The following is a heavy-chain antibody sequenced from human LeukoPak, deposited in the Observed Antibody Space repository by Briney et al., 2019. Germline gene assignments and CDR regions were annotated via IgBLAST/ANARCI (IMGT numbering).Heavy chain of an antibody. CDR3: AKDRGDYGDRSRFDP. CDR1: GFTFSTYS. D-gene: IGHD4-17*01. V-gene: IGHV3-23*01. CDR2: IRASGGVT. J-gene: IGHJ5*02. Sequence: GGSLRLSCAASGFTFSTYSMSWVRQAPEKGLEWVSTIRASGGVTYYADSVRGRFTISRDNAKSTLYLQMNNLRVEDTAVYYCAKDRGDYGDRSRFDPWGQGIPVTVSS.